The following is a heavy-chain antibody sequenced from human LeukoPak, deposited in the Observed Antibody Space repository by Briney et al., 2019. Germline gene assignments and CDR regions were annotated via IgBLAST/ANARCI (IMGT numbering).Heavy chain of an antibody. CDR3: ARATDTAIDY. CDR2: IYHSGRT. CDR1: GGSFSSGGYS. V-gene: IGHV4-30-2*01. J-gene: IGHJ4*02. Sequence: PSETLSLTCAVSGGSFSSGGYSWSWHRQPPGRGGEGIGYIYHSGRTYDNPSLKSPVTISVDTSKNQFSLKLTSVTAADTAVYSCARATDTAIDYWGQGTLVTVSS. D-gene: IGHD5-18*01.